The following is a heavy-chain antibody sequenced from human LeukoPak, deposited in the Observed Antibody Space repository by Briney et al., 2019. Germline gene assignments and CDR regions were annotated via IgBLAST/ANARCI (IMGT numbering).Heavy chain of an antibody. CDR3: ARVNGYSYGYFDY. CDR1: GYTFTGYY. V-gene: IGHV1-2*02. J-gene: IGHJ4*02. CDR2: INPNSGGT. Sequence: ASVKVSCKASGYTFTGYYMHWVRQAPGQGLEWMGWINPNSGGTNYAQKFQGRVTMTRGTSISTAYMELSRLRSDDTAVYYCARVNGYSYGYFDYWGQGTLVTVSS. D-gene: IGHD5-18*01.